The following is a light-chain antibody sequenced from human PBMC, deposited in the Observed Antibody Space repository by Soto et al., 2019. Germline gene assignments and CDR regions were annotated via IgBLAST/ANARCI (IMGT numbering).Light chain of an antibody. CDR1: QSVSSY. CDR2: DAS. V-gene: IGKV3-11*01. Sequence: EIVLTQSPATVSLSPGERATLSCRASQSVSSYLAWYQQKPGQAPRLLIYDASNRATGIPARFSGSGSGTDFTLTISSLEPEDFAVYYCQQRSNWPITFGLGTRLEIK. CDR3: QQRSNWPIT. J-gene: IGKJ5*01.